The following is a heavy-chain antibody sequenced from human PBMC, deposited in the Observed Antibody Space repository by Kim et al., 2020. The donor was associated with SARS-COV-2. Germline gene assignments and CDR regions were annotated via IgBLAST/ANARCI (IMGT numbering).Heavy chain of an antibody. CDR3: ARLGEAATY. CDR1: GGSISSYY. V-gene: IGHV4-59*08. J-gene: IGHJ4*02. CDR2: IYYSGST. Sequence: SETLSLTCTVSGGSISSYYWSWIRQPPGKGLEWIGYIYYSGSTNYNPSLKSRVTISVDTSKNQFSLKLSSVTAADTAVYYCARLGEAATYWGQGTLVTVSS. D-gene: IGHD2-15*01.